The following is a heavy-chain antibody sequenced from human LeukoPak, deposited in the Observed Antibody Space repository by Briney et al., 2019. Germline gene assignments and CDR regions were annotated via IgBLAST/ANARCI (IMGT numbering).Heavy chain of an antibody. Sequence: SETLSLTCAVCGGSFSDSYWSWIRQPPGKGLEWIGEINHSGSTNYNPSLKSRVTISVDTSKNQFSLKLSSVTAADTAVYYCARRVVVVPAAIAYYYGMDVWGQGTTVTVSS. CDR1: GGSFSDSY. D-gene: IGHD2-2*01. V-gene: IGHV4-34*01. CDR3: ARRVVVVPAAIAYYYGMDV. J-gene: IGHJ6*02. CDR2: INHSGST.